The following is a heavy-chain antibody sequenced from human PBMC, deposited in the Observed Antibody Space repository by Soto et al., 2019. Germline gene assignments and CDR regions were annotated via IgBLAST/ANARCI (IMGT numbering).Heavy chain of an antibody. CDR1: GYTFTSYY. J-gene: IGHJ6*02. D-gene: IGHD2-2*01. CDR2: INPSGGST. CDR3: ARETYQLPWGYYYYGMDV. V-gene: IGHV1-46*01. Sequence: QVQLVQSGAEVKKPGASVKVSCKASGYTFTSYYMHWVRQAPGQGLEWMGIINPSGGSTSYAQKFQGRVTMTRDTSTSTVYMELSSLRSEDTAVYYCARETYQLPWGYYYYGMDVWGQGTTVTVSS.